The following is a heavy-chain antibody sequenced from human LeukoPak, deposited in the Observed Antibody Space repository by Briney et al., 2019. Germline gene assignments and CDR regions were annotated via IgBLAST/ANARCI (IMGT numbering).Heavy chain of an antibody. Sequence: SETLSLTCAVSGGSISSGGYSWSWIRQPPGTGLEWIGYIYHSGSTYYNPSLKSRVTISVDRSKNQFSLKLSSATAADTAVYYCARDNYSYGLDYWGQGTLVTVSS. CDR3: ARDNYSYGLDY. CDR1: GGSISSGGYS. V-gene: IGHV4-30-2*01. CDR2: IYHSGST. D-gene: IGHD5-18*01. J-gene: IGHJ4*02.